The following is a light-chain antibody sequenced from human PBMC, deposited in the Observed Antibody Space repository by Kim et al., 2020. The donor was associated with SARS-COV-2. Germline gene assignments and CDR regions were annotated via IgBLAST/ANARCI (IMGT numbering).Light chain of an antibody. CDR1: QSVRKY. J-gene: IGKJ2*01. V-gene: IGKV3-11*01. CDR3: QERNTWPDT. Sequence: EIILTQSPATLSLSPGERATLSCRASQSVRKYLAWYQQKPGQAPRLLIYEVSNRATGIPARFSGSGSGTDFTLTISSLDPEDFAVYYCQERNTWPDTFGQGTKLEI. CDR2: EVS.